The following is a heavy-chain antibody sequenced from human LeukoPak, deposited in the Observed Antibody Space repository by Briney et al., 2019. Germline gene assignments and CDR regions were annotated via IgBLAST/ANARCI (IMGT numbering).Heavy chain of an antibody. Sequence: TSETLSLTCTVSGDSISSYFWSWIRQPPGKGLEWIGYFHDSGSANYNPSLKSRITMSVDMSKNQFSLKLRSVTAADTAVYYCARDSHSVDTATPRGFDPWGQGTLVTVSS. J-gene: IGHJ5*02. CDR1: GDSISSYF. D-gene: IGHD2-15*01. CDR2: FHDSGSA. CDR3: ARDSHSVDTATPRGFDP. V-gene: IGHV4-59*01.